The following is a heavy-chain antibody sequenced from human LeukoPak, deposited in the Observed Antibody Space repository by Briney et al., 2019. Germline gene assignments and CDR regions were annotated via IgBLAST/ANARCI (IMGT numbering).Heavy chain of an antibody. CDR2: ISAYNGNT. CDR3: ARTQAILEWLSN. V-gene: IGHV1-18*01. D-gene: IGHD3-3*01. Sequence: ASVKVSCKASGYTFTSYGISWVRQAPGQGLEWMGWISAYNGNTNYAQKLQGRVTMTTDTSTSTAYMELRSLRSDDTAMYYCARTQAILEWLSNWGQGTLVTVSS. CDR1: GYTFTSYG. J-gene: IGHJ4*02.